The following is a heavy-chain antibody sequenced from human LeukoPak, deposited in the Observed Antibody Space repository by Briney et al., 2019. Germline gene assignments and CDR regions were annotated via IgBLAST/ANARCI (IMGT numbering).Heavy chain of an antibody. CDR3: ARDDGDWGSLHFDY. D-gene: IGHD7-27*01. V-gene: IGHV3-30-3*01. Sequence: GGSLRLSCAASGFTVSIYSIHWVRQAAGKGLEWVAVISYDGSNKYYADSVKGRFTISRDNSKNTLYLQMNSLRAEDTAVYYCARDDGDWGSLHFDYWGQGTLVTVSS. J-gene: IGHJ4*02. CDR1: GFTVSIYS. CDR2: ISYDGSNK.